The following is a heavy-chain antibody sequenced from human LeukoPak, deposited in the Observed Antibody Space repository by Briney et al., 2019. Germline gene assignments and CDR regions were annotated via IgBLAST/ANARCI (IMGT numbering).Heavy chain of an antibody. CDR1: GGSISSYY. D-gene: IGHD1-7*01. Sequence: SETLSLTCTVSGGSISSYYWSWIRQPPGKGLEWIGYIYYSGSTNYNPSPKSRVTISVDTSKNQFSLKLSSVTAADTAVYYCARGWNYAFRFDYWGQGTLVTVSS. J-gene: IGHJ4*02. V-gene: IGHV4-59*01. CDR3: ARGWNYAFRFDY. CDR2: IYYSGST.